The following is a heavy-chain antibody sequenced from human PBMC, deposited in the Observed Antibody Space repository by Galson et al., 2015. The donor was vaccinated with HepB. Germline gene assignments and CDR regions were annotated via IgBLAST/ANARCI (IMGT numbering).Heavy chain of an antibody. J-gene: IGHJ3*02. Sequence: SLRLSCAVSGFTFSNYAMSWVRQAPGKGLEWVSGISGSGLGTYYADSVKGRFTISGDNSKSSLYLQMNSLRGEDTAVYYCARDLRAIDWGTFDIWGQGTMVTVS. CDR1: GFTFSNYA. D-gene: IGHD7-27*01. CDR3: ARDLRAIDWGTFDI. V-gene: IGHV3-23*01. CDR2: ISGSGLGT.